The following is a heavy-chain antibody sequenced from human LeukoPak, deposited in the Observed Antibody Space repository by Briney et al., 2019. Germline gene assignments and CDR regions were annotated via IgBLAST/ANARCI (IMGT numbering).Heavy chain of an antibody. CDR2: ISYSGE. CDR3: ARNNFNQNVFDV. V-gene: IGHV3-30*01. Sequence: GGSLRHSCAASGFPFNDYAFHWVRQAPGKGLEWVTIISYSGESYADYVRGRFAISRDNSKNTVYLQMDSLRADDTAMYYCARNNFNQNVFDVWGQGTMVPVSS. CDR1: GFPFNDYA. J-gene: IGHJ3*01. D-gene: IGHD1-1*01.